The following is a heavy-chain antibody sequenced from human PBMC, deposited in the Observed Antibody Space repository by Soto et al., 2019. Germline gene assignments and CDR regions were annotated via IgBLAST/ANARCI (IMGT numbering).Heavy chain of an antibody. CDR3: ARVQPQLYLQGSSGWFDP. J-gene: IGHJ5*02. CDR1: GFTFSSYS. Sequence: LRLSCAASGFTFSSYSMNWVRQAPGKGLEWVSSISSSSSYIYYADSVKGRFTISRDNAKNSLYLQMNSLRAEDTAVYYCARVQPQLYLQGSSGWFDPWGQGTLVTVSS. CDR2: ISSSSSYI. D-gene: IGHD1-7*01. V-gene: IGHV3-21*01.